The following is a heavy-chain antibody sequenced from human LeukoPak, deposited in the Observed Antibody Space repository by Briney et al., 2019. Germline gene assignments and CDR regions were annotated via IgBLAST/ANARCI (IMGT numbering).Heavy chain of an antibody. J-gene: IGHJ4*02. CDR1: GYTFSRYG. Sequence: ASVRVSCKASGYTFSRYGMHWVRQAPGQRLEWMGWINAGNENTKYSQKLQGRVTMTTDTSTSTAYMELRSLRSDDTAVYYCARDEPTYSSGWYYWGQGTLVTVSS. CDR2: INAGNENT. V-gene: IGHV1-3*01. CDR3: ARDEPTYSSGWYY. D-gene: IGHD6-19*01.